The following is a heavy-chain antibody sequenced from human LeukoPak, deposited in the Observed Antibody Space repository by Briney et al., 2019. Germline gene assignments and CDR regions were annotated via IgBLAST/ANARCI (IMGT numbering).Heavy chain of an antibody. CDR3: ARDVFAEYYFDY. Sequence: PSQTLSLTCTVSGDSISSGGYYWSWIRQHPGTGLEWIGYIYKRGTTYYKPSLESRVTISVDTSKNQFSLKLSSVTAADTAMYYCARDVFAEYYFDYWGQGTLVTVSS. J-gene: IGHJ4*02. CDR2: IYKRGTT. V-gene: IGHV4-31*03. D-gene: IGHD5/OR15-5a*01. CDR1: GDSISSGGYY.